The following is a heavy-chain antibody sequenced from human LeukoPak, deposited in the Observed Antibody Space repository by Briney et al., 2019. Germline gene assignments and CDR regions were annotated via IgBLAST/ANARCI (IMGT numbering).Heavy chain of an antibody. Sequence: ASVTVSCKASGYTFTSYGISWVRQAPGQGLEWMGWIGAYNGNTNYAQKLQGRVTMTTDTSTSTAYMELRSLRSDDTAVYYCARVRTDYGDYVTFDYWGQGTLVTVSS. V-gene: IGHV1-18*01. CDR3: ARVRTDYGDYVTFDY. CDR2: IGAYNGNT. J-gene: IGHJ4*02. D-gene: IGHD4-17*01. CDR1: GYTFTSYG.